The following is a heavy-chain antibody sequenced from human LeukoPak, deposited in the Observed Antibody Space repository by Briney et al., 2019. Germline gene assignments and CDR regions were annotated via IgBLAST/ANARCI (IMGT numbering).Heavy chain of an antibody. J-gene: IGHJ4*02. CDR3: ARHVDNWYSGVEY. V-gene: IGHV5-51*01. CDR2: IYPGDSDT. Sequence: GESLKISCKGFGYRFTSYWIGWVRQMPGKGLEWMGIIYPGDSDTRYSPSFQGQVTISADKSISTAYLLWNSLKASDTAIYCCARHVDNWYSGVEYWGQGTLVTVSS. CDR1: GYRFTSYW. D-gene: IGHD1-1*01.